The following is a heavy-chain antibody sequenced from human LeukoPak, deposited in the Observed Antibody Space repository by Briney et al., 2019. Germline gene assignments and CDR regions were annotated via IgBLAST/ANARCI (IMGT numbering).Heavy chain of an antibody. CDR3: ARESIAVAGAPFDY. Sequence: GGSLRLSCAASGLTFSSYEMNRVRQAPGKGLEWVSYISSGSTIYDADSVKGRFTISRDNAKNSLYLQMNSLRAEDTAVYYCARESIAVAGAPFDYWGQGTLVTVSS. CDR1: GLTFSSYE. V-gene: IGHV3-48*03. J-gene: IGHJ4*02. CDR2: ISSGSTI. D-gene: IGHD6-19*01.